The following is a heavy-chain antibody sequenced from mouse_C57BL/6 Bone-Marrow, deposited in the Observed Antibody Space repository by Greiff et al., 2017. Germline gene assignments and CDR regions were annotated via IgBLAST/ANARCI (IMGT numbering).Heavy chain of an antibody. J-gene: IGHJ1*03. Sequence: VQLQQSGAELVKPGASVKISCKASGYTFTDYYINWVKQRPGQGLEWIGKICPGGGSTYYNEKFKGKDTLTADKSSSTAYMQHSSLTSEDSAVDFCARTAVDVLWYFDVWGTGTTVTVSS. CDR1: GYTFTDYY. D-gene: IGHD1-2*01. V-gene: IGHV1-77*01. CDR2: ICPGGGST. CDR3: ARTAVDVLWYFDV.